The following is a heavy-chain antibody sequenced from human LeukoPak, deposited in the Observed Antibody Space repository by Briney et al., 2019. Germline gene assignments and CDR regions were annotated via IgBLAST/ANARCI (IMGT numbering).Heavy chain of an antibody. Sequence: SETLSLTCTVSSGSISSYYWSWIRQPPGKGLEWIGYIYYTGSTNYNPSLKSRVTISVDTSKNQFSLKLSSVTAADTAVYYCARYLAAGYFDLWGRGTLVTVSS. CDR3: ARYLAAGYFDL. V-gene: IGHV4-59*08. CDR2: IYYTGST. CDR1: SGSISSYY. J-gene: IGHJ2*01. D-gene: IGHD6-25*01.